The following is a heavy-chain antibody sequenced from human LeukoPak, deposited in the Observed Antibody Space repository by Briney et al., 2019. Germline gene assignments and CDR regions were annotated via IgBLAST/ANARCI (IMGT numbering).Heavy chain of an antibody. V-gene: IGHV5-51*01. Sequence: GESLKISCKSSGYNFTSYWIGWVRQMPGKGLEWMGIIYPDDSDTRYSPSFQGQVTISADESISTAYPHWSSLKASDTAIYYCARTYRSSPNAFDIWGQGTMVTVSS. CDR1: GYNFTSYW. CDR3: ARTYRSSPNAFDI. D-gene: IGHD6-6*01. CDR2: IYPDDSDT. J-gene: IGHJ3*02.